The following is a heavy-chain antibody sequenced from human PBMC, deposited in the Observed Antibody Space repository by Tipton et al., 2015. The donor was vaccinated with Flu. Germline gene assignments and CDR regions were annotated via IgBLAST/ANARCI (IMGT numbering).Heavy chain of an antibody. J-gene: IGHJ4*02. Sequence: SLRLSCVASGFTFGTYAMSWVRQAPGKGLEWVSSITPNVGGTFYADSVRGRITVSRDNSGNTLFLQMNSLRAEDTAVYYCARRVPYYLDYWGQGLLVTVSS. CDR2: ITPNVGGT. CDR3: ARRVPYYLDY. CDR1: GFTFGTYA. V-gene: IGHV3-23*01. D-gene: IGHD3-3*01.